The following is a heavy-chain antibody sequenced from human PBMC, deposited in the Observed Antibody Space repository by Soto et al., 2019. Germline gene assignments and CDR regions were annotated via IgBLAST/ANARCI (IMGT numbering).Heavy chain of an antibody. CDR3: ARYSGYDGYYYYYYMDV. CDR1: GFTVSSNY. J-gene: IGHJ6*03. D-gene: IGHD5-12*01. Sequence: EVQLVESGGDLVQPGGSLRLSCAASGFTVSSNYMSWVRQAPGKGLEWVSVIYSGGSTYYADSVKGRFTISRHNSKNTLYLQMNSLRAEDTAVYYCARYSGYDGYYYYYYMDVWGKGTTVTVSS. V-gene: IGHV3-53*04. CDR2: IYSGGST.